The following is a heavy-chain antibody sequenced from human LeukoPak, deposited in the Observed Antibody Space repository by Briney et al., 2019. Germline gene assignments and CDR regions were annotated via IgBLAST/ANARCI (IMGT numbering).Heavy chain of an antibody. D-gene: IGHD6-6*01. CDR1: GYTFTSYG. J-gene: IGHJ3*02. V-gene: IGHV1-18*01. CDR2: ISAYNGNT. Sequence: GASVKVSCRASGYTFTSYGISWVRQAPGQGLEWMGWISAYNGNTNYAQKLQGRVTMTTDTSTSTAYMELRSLRSDDTAVYYCARVRSIGSGWVDAFDIWGQGTMVTVSS. CDR3: ARVRSIGSGWVDAFDI.